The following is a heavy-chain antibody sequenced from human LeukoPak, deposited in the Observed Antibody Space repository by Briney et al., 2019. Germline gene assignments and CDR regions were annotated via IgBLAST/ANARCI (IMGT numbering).Heavy chain of an antibody. V-gene: IGHV4-59*01. CDR1: GGSISSYY. J-gene: IGHJ3*02. CDR2: IYYSGST. D-gene: IGHD3-10*01. Sequence: SETLSLTCTVSGGSISSYYWSWIRQPPGKGLEWIGYIYYSGSTNYNPPLKSRVAISVDTFKSRVSLTVTSVTAADTAVYYCVGEKSFFGEAIWSQGTLVTVSS. CDR3: VGEKSFFGEAI.